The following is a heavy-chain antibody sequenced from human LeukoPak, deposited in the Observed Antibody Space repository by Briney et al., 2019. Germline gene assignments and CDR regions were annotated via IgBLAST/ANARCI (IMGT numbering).Heavy chain of an antibody. V-gene: IGHV3-53*01. Sequence: PGGSLRLSCAASGFTVSSNYMSWVRQAPGKGLEWVSVIYSGGSTYYAGSVKGRFTISRDNSKNTLYLQMNSLRAEDTAVYYCARDPRRGNHGNYWGQGTLVTVSS. CDR3: ARDPRRGNHGNY. D-gene: IGHD1-14*01. CDR1: GFTVSSNY. CDR2: IYSGGST. J-gene: IGHJ4*02.